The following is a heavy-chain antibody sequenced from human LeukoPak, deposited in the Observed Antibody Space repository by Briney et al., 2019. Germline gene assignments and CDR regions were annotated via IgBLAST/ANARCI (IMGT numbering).Heavy chain of an antibody. Sequence: GGSLRLSCEVSGFTSRRYWTSWVRQAPGKGLEWVANINQDGSQKYYVDSVKGRFTISRDNAKNSVYLQMDSLRSEDTAVYYCARDDGDYAHPVDFWGQGSLATVSS. D-gene: IGHD4-17*01. CDR1: GFTSRRYW. CDR3: ARDDGDYAHPVDF. J-gene: IGHJ4*02. V-gene: IGHV3-7*01. CDR2: INQDGSQK.